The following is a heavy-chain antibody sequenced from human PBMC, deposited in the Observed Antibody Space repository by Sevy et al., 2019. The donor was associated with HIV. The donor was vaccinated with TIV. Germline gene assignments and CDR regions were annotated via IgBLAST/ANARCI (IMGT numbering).Heavy chain of an antibody. CDR2: INHSGST. V-gene: IGHV4-34*01. J-gene: IGHJ6*03. CDR1: GGSFSGYY. CDR3: ARVIFFYDILTSLYYYYYYMDV. D-gene: IGHD3-9*01. Sequence: SETLSLTCAVYGGSFSGYYWSWIRQPPGKGLEWIGEINHSGSTNYNPSLKSRVTISVDTSKNQFSLKLSSVTAADTAVYYCARVIFFYDILTSLYYYYYYMDVWGKGTTVTVSS.